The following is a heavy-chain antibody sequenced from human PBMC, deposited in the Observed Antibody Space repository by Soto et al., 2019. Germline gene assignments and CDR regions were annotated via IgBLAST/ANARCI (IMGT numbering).Heavy chain of an antibody. J-gene: IGHJ6*02. CDR1: GFTFSSYG. V-gene: IGHV3-33*01. CDR3: ARGQALYGMDV. Sequence: QVQLVESGGGVVQPGRSLRLSCAASGFTFSSYGMHWVRRAPGKGLEWVAVIWYDGSNKYYADSVKGRFTISRDNSKNTLYLQMNSLRAEDTAVYYCARGQALYGMDVWGQGTTVTVSS. CDR2: IWYDGSNK.